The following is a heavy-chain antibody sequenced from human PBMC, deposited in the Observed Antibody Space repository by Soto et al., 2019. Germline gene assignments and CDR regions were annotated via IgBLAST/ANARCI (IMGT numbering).Heavy chain of an antibody. D-gene: IGHD3-10*01. CDR3: AHRPLYYGSGSGAFDI. CDR1: GFSLSTSGVG. Sequence: QITLKESGPTLVKPTQTLTLTCTFSGFSLSTSGVGVGWIRQPPGKALEWLALIYWNDDKSYSPSLKSRLTITQDTSTKQVVLTMTNMDPVDTATYACAHRPLYYGSGSGAFDIWGQGTMVTVAS. V-gene: IGHV2-5*01. CDR2: IYWNDDK. J-gene: IGHJ3*02.